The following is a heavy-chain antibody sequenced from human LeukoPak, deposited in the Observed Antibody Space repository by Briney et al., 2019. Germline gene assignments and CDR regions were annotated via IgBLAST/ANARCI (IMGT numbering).Heavy chain of an antibody. Sequence: GGSLRLSCAASGFTFSSYEMNWVRQAPGKGLEWVSYISSDSRTIYYADSVKGRFTISRDNAKNSLYLQMKSLRDEDTAVYYCARYGSGTSYITNYFDYWGQGTLVTVSS. CDR1: GFTFSSYE. CDR3: ARYGSGTSYITNYFDY. V-gene: IGHV3-48*02. D-gene: IGHD3-10*01. J-gene: IGHJ4*02. CDR2: ISSDSRTI.